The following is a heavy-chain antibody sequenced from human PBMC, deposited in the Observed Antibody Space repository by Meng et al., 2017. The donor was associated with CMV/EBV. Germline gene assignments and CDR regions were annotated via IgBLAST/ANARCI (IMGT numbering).Heavy chain of an antibody. Sequence: SETLSLTCTVSGGSISSGDYYWSWIRQPPGKGLEWIGYIYYSGSTYYNPSLKSRVTISVDTSKNQFSLKLTSVTAADTAVYYCARNARGYIDWPTPDYWGQGTLVTVSS. V-gene: IGHV4-30-4*08. CDR2: IYYSGST. D-gene: IGHD3-9*01. CDR1: GGSISSGDYY. CDR3: ARNARGYIDWPTPDY. J-gene: IGHJ4*02.